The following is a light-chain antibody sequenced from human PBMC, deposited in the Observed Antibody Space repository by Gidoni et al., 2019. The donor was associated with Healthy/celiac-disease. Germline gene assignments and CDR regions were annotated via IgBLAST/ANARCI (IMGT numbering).Light chain of an antibody. CDR3: QQSYSTPRT. CDR2: AAS. Sequence: DIQMTQSPSSLSASVGDRVTITCRASQSISSYLNWYQQKPGKAPKLLIYAASSLQSGVPSRFSGSGAGKDFATYYCQQSYSTPRTFGQGTKVEIK. J-gene: IGKJ1*01. CDR1: QSISSY. V-gene: IGKV1-39*01.